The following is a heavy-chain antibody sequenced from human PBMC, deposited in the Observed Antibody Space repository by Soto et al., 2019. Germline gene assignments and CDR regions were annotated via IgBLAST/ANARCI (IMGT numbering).Heavy chain of an antibody. CDR1: GGTFSTSA. CDR3: ARDKDRQQLGGNYYYILDV. Sequence: QVQLMQSGAEVKKPGSSVKVSCKASGGTFSTSAISWVRQAPGEGLEWVGGIMPVFATPDYAQKFQGRVTXSXDXXTTPAYLELTSLTTDDTAVYYCARDKDRQQLGGNYYYILDVWGQGTAITVSS. CDR2: IMPVFATP. D-gene: IGHD3-3*02. J-gene: IGHJ6*02. V-gene: IGHV1-69*05.